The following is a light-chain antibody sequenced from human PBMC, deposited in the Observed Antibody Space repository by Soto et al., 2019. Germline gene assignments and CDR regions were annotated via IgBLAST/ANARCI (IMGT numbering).Light chain of an antibody. CDR1: SGYSNYQ. Sequence: QSLLTQPPSASASLGASVTLTCTLSSGYSNYQVDWYQQRPGKGPRFVMRVGTGGIVGSKGDGIPDRFSVLGSGLNRYLTIKNIQEEDESDYHCGADHGSGSNFVVVFGGGTKLTVL. V-gene: IGLV9-49*01. CDR2: VGTGGIVG. J-gene: IGLJ2*01. CDR3: GADHGSGSNFVVV.